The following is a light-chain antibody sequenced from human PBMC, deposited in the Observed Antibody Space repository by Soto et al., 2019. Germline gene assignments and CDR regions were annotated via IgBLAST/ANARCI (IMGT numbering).Light chain of an antibody. CDR3: QQYNNWPPIT. J-gene: IGKJ5*01. CDR1: QSVSSSY. CDR2: GAS. V-gene: IGKV3-20*01. Sequence: EVVFTQSAGTLSLSPGERATLSCRASQSVSSSYLAWYQQKPGQAPRLLIYGASSRATGIPDRFSGSGSGTEFSLTISSLQSEDFAVYYCQQYNNWPPITFGQGTRLEIK.